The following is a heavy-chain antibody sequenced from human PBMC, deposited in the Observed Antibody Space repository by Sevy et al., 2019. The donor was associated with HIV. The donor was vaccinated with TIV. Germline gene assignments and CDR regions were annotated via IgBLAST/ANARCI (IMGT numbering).Heavy chain of an antibody. D-gene: IGHD3-9*01. CDR1: GFTFSSYS. CDR3: ARGAYKYLTGDAFDI. Sequence: GGSLRLSCAASGFTFSSYSMNWVRQAPGKGLEWVSYISSSSSTIYYADSVKGRFTISRDNAKNSLYLQMNSLRDEDTAVYYCARGAYKYLTGDAFDIWGQGTMATVSS. J-gene: IGHJ3*02. V-gene: IGHV3-48*02. CDR2: ISSSSSTI.